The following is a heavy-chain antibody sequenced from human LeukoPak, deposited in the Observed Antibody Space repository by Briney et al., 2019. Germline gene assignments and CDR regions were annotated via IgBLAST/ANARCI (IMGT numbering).Heavy chain of an antibody. D-gene: IGHD1-26*01. V-gene: IGHV3-74*01. CDR3: ARVGATKTFDY. J-gene: IGHJ4*02. CDR1: GFTFSSYW. CDR2: INSDGSST. Sequence: GGSPRLSCAASGFTFSSYWMHWVRQAPGKGLVWVSRINSDGSSTSYADSVKGRFTISRGNAKNTLYPQMNSLRAEDTAVYYCARVGATKTFDYWGQGTLVTVSS.